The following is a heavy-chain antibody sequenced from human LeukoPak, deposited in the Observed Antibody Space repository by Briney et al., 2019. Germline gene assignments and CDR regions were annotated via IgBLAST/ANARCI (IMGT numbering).Heavy chain of an antibody. J-gene: IGHJ3*02. CDR1: GGSLSSGDYY. CDR2: IYYSGSN. D-gene: IGHD6-13*01. V-gene: IGHV4-30-4*01. CDR3: ARGIAAAGSAFDI. Sequence: SQTLSLTRTVSGGSLSSGDYYWRWIRQPPGKGLEWIGYIYYSGSNYYNPSPKSRVTISVDTSKNQFSLKLSSVTAADTAVYYCARGIAAAGSAFDIWGQGTMVTVSS.